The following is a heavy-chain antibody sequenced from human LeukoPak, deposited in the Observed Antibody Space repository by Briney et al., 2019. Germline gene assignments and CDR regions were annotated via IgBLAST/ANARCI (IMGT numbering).Heavy chain of an antibody. Sequence: GGSLRLSCAASGFTFSSYSMNWVRQAPGKGLEWVSSISGSSSYIYYADSVKGRFTISRDNAKNSLYLQMNSLRAEDTAVYYCARDRPDYGDYVLSDPWGQGTLVTVSS. J-gene: IGHJ5*02. CDR2: ISGSSSYI. D-gene: IGHD4-17*01. CDR1: GFTFSSYS. V-gene: IGHV3-21*01. CDR3: ARDRPDYGDYVLSDP.